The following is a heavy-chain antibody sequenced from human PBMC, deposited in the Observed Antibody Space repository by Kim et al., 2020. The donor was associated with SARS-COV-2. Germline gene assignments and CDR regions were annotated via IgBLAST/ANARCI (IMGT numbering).Heavy chain of an antibody. CDR1: GFTFSSYA. Sequence: GGSLRLSCAASGFTFSSYAMHWVRQAPGKGLEWVAVISYDGSNKYYADSVKGRFTISRDNSKNTLYLQMNSLRAEDTAVYYCAAARWQLDQIDYWGQGTLVTVSS. D-gene: IGHD2-15*01. CDR2: ISYDGSNK. J-gene: IGHJ4*02. V-gene: IGHV3-30*04. CDR3: AAARWQLDQIDY.